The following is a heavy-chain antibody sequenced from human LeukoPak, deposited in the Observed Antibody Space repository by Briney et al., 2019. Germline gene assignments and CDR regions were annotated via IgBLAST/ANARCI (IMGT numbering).Heavy chain of an antibody. V-gene: IGHV3-48*01. J-gene: IGHJ4*02. CDR1: GFTFSSYS. CDR2: ISSSSSTI. Sequence: GGFLRLSCAASGFTFSSYSMNWVRQAPGKGLEWVSYISSSSSTIYYADSVKGRFTISRDNAKNSLYLQMNSLRAEDTAVYYCASWAGNTQSDSWSGPFDYWGQGSLVTVSS. D-gene: IGHD3-3*01. CDR3: ASWAGNTQSDSWSGPFDY.